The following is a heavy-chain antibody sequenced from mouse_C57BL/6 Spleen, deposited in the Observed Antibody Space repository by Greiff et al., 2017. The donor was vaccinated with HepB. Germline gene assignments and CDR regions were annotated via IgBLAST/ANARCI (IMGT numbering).Heavy chain of an antibody. CDR2: IDPSDSYT. J-gene: IGHJ3*01. D-gene: IGHD1-1*01. Sequence: QVQLQQPGAELVKPGASVKLSCKASGYTFTSYWMQWVKQRPGQGLEWIGEIDPSDSYTNYNQKFKGKATLTVDTSSSTAYMQLSSLTSEDSAVYYGARKEDCGSSYSTWFAYWGQGTLVTVSA. CDR1: GYTFTSYW. V-gene: IGHV1-50*01. CDR3: ARKEDCGSSYSTWFAY.